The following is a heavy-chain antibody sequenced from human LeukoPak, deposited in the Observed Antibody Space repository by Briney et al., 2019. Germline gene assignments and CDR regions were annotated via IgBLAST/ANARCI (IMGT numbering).Heavy chain of an antibody. D-gene: IGHD2-15*01. Sequence: PWGSLRLSCAASGFTFSSYAMSWVRQAPGKGLEWVSRISGSGGSTYYADSVKGRFTISRDNSKNTLYLQMNSLRAEDTAVYYCAKGHRSGGTCYYDCWRQGTMVTVSS. V-gene: IGHV3-23*01. CDR3: AKGHRSGGTCYYDC. CDR2: ISGSGGST. J-gene: IGHJ4*02. CDR1: GFTFSSYA.